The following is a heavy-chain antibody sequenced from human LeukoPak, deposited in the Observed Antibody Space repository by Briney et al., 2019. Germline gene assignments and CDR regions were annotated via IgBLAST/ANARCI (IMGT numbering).Heavy chain of an antibody. CDR1: GYTFTSYG. CDR2: ISAYNGNT. CDR3: ARDIKSWAPALTYYDFWSGHINWFDP. J-gene: IGHJ5*02. D-gene: IGHD3-3*01. Sequence: GTSVKVSCKASGYTFTSYGISWARQAPGQGLEWMGWISAYNGNTNYAQKLQGRVTMTTDTSTSTAYMELRSLRSDDTAVYYCARDIKSWAPALTYYDFWSGHINWFDPWGQGTLVTVSS. V-gene: IGHV1-18*01.